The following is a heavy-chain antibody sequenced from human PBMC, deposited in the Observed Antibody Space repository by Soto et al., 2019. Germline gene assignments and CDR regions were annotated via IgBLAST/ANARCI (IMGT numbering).Heavy chain of an antibody. CDR2: ISGSGGST. J-gene: IGHJ5*02. CDR1: GFTFSSYA. Sequence: GGSLRLSCAASGFTFSSYAMSWVRQAPGKGLEWVSAISGSGGSTYYADSVKGRFTISRDNSKNTLYLQMNSLRGDDTALYYCVKNSGWFNTWGQGALVTVSS. V-gene: IGHV3-23*01. CDR3: VKNSGWFNT. D-gene: IGHD3-10*01.